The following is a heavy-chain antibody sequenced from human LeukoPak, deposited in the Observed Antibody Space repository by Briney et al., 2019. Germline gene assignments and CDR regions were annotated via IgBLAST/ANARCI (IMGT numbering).Heavy chain of an antibody. CDR1: GLIFSDHW. V-gene: IGHV3-74*01. Sequence: PGGSLRLSCAASGLIFSDHWMLWVRQAPGKGLVWLSRINNDGSSTIYADSVKGRFTFSRDNAENTLFLEMSSLRVEDTAVYYCVRERNNFWSGHHSIFDSWGQGTLVTVSS. CDR2: INNDGSST. CDR3: VRERNNFWSGHHSIFDS. D-gene: IGHD3-3*01. J-gene: IGHJ4*02.